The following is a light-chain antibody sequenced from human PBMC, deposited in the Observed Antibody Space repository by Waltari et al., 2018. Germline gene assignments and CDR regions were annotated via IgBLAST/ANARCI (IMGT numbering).Light chain of an antibody. J-gene: IGLJ1*01. V-gene: IGLV3-21*02. Sequence: SYVLTQPPSVSVAPGQTATLTCGGNNIGSKAVHWYRHKPGQAPVLVFYAERFSAPNSGTTATLTITRVEAGDEADDYCQVWDNANGPLYVVGSGTKVTVL. CDR1: NIGSKA. CDR3: QVWDNANGPLYV.